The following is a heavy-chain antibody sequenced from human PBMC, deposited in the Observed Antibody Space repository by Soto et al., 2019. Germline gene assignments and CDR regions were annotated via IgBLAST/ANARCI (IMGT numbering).Heavy chain of an antibody. D-gene: IGHD3-10*01. CDR1: GGTISSGSYY. V-gene: IGHV4-61*01. Sequence: SETLSLTCTVSGGTISSGSYYWSWIRQPPGKGLEWIGYIYYSGSANYNPSFKSRVTMSVDTSRIQFSLQLSSVTAADTAVYYCARTKYGSGSYYKRYSFAYWGQGSPVTFSS. J-gene: IGHJ4*02. CDR2: IYYSGSA. CDR3: ARTKYGSGSYYKRYSFAY.